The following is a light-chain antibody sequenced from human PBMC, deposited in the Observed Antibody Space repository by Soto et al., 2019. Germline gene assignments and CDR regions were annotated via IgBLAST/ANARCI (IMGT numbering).Light chain of an antibody. V-gene: IGLV3-21*04. CDR3: QVWDSSGDHRV. CDR1: NIGSKS. CDR2: YDS. J-gene: IGLJ1*01. Sequence: SYELTQPPSVSVAPGKTARITCGGNNIGSKSVHWYQQKPGQAPVLVIYYDSDRPSGIPERFSGSNSGNTATLTISRVEAGDEADYYCQVWDSSGDHRVFGTGTKLTVL.